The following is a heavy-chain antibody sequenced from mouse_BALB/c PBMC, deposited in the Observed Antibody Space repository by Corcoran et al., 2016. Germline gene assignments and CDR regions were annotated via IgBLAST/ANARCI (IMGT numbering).Heavy chain of an antibody. V-gene: IGHV3-6*02. CDR1: GYSITSAYY. Sequence: DVQLQESGPGLVKPSQSLSLTCSVTGYSITSAYYWNWIRQLPGNKLEWMGYISYDGSNNYNPSLKNRISIPRDTSKNQFFLKLNSVTTEDTATYCCATLLRPFYYWGQGTTLTVSS. D-gene: IGHD1-2*01. J-gene: IGHJ2*01. CDR2: ISYDGSN. CDR3: ATLLRPFYY.